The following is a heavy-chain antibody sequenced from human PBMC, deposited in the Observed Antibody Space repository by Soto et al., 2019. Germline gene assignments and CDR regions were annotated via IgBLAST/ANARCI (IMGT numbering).Heavy chain of an antibody. CDR2: IKSKANTYAT. V-gene: IGHV3-73*01. CDR1: GFTFSGFA. Sequence: GGSLRLSCAASGFTFSGFAMHWVRQASGKGLEWVGRIKSKANTYATAYAASVKGRFTISRDDPKNTAYLQMNSLRTEDTAVYYCTRLKDFCSDGSCYYDPWGQGTLVTVS. CDR3: TRLKDFCSDGSCYYDP. J-gene: IGHJ5*02. D-gene: IGHD2-15*01.